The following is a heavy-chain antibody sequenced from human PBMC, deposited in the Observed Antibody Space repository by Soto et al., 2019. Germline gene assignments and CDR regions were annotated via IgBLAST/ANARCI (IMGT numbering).Heavy chain of an antibody. CDR1: GYPLTELP. CDR2: FDPRDGET. D-gene: IGHD3-10*01. Sequence: DSGKVCFKFWGYPLTELPIHLVRQRTGKGLEWMGRFDPRDGETIYAQKFQGRVILTEDTTTDTAYMELSRLKSEDTAVYYCATVQGSGSYYDPYGMDVWGQGTTVTVSS. J-gene: IGHJ6*01. V-gene: IGHV1-24*01. CDR3: ATVQGSGSYYDPYGMDV.